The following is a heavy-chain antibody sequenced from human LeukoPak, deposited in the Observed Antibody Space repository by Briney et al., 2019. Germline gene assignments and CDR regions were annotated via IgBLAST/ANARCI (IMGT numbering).Heavy chain of an antibody. V-gene: IGHV4-39*01. J-gene: IGHJ4*02. CDR1: GGSISSSSYY. Sequence: SETLSLTCPVSGGSISSSSYYWGWIRQPPGNGLEWIGSTYYSGSTYYNPSLKSRVTISVDTSKHQFSLKLSSVTAADTAVYYCARHVGSGSYFDYWGQGTLVTVSS. CDR2: TYYSGST. D-gene: IGHD1-26*01. CDR3: ARHVGSGSYFDY.